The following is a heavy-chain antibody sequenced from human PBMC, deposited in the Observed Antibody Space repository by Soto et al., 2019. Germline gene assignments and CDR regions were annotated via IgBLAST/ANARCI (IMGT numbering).Heavy chain of an antibody. J-gene: IGHJ3*01. Sequence: QVQLVESGGGVVQPGRSLRLSCAASGFTFSSYDMHWVRQAPGKGLDWVAVIWYDGSNKDYADSVKGRFTISRDNSKNTLYLQMNSLRGEDTAAYYCARGYGVKSGTFDFWGQGTMVTVSS. CDR2: IWYDGSNK. D-gene: IGHD4-17*01. CDR1: GFTFSSYD. V-gene: IGHV3-33*01. CDR3: ARGYGVKSGTFDF.